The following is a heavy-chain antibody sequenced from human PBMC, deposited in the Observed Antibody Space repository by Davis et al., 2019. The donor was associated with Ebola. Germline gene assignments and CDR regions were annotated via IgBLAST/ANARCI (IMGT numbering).Heavy chain of an antibody. CDR3: ARQGWSGYSLRHWLDP. CDR1: VGSSSGYY. Sequence: SETLSPTCVVYVGSSSGYYRSWIRQPPGKGLEWIGEINHIGSTNYNPSLKSRVTISVDTSVNQFSLELRSVTAADTAVYYCARQGWSGYSLRHWLDPWGRGTLVTVSS. CDR2: INHIGST. J-gene: IGHJ5*02. D-gene: IGHD3-3*01. V-gene: IGHV4-34*01.